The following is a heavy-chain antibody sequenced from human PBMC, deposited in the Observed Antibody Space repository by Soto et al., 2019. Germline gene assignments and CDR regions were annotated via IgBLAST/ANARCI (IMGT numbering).Heavy chain of an antibody. CDR3: ARDGTTRAFDI. J-gene: IGHJ3*02. Sequence: QVQLVQSGAEVKKPGASVKVSCKASGYTFTSYYMYWVRQAPGQGLEWMGIINPSGGSTSYAQKFQGRVPMTRDTSTSTVYMELSSLRSEDTAVYYCARDGTTRAFDIWGQGTMVTVSS. CDR1: GYTFTSYY. V-gene: IGHV1-46*01. D-gene: IGHD1-7*01. CDR2: INPSGGST.